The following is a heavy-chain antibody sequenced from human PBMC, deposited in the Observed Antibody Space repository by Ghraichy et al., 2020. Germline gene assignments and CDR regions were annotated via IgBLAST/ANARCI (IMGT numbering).Heavy chain of an antibody. V-gene: IGHV4-30-4*08. Sequence: LSLTCTVSGDSISSGDYFWGWIRQLPGKGLEWIGYIYKSGSTYYHPSLKSRLTISIDASKNQFSLNLNSVTAADTAVYYCARARNSSGYYPVGYWGQGTLVTVSS. D-gene: IGHD3-22*01. CDR2: IYKSGST. CDR3: ARARNSSGYYPVGY. CDR1: GDSISSGDYF. J-gene: IGHJ4*02.